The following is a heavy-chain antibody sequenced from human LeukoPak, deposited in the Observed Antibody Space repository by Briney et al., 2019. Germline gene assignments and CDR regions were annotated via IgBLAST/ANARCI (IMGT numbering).Heavy chain of an antibody. V-gene: IGHV3-7*04. J-gene: IGHJ4*02. Sequence: GGSLRLSCAASGFSFSSYWMSWVRQAPGKGLEWVANIKQDGSEMYYVDSVKGRFTISRDNSKNTLYLQMNSLRAEDTAVYYCARASYGSYFDYWGQGTLVTVSS. CDR3: ARASYGSYFDY. D-gene: IGHD3-10*01. CDR2: IKQDGSEM. CDR1: GFSFSSYW.